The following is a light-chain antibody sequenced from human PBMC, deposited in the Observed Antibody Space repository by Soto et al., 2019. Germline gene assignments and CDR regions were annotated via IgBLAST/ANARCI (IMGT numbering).Light chain of an antibody. CDR1: ESVSNNY. CDR3: QHFGGTTFT. Sequence: EIVLTQSPGTLSLSPGDSAALSCRASESVSNNYLAWYQQKPGQAPRLLIYGASTRATGIPDRFSGSGSGTHFTLTISRLEPGDFAVYYCQHFGGTTFTFGQGTRLEIK. J-gene: IGKJ5*01. V-gene: IGKV3-20*01. CDR2: GAS.